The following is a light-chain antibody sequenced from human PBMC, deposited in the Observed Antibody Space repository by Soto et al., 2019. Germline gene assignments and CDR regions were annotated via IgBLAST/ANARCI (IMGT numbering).Light chain of an antibody. J-gene: IGKJ4*01. Sequence: EIVLTQSPGTLSLSPGERATLSCWASQSVSNRYLAWYQQKPGQAPRLLIYGASSRATGIPVRFSSSGSGADFTLTITRLEPEDFAVYYCQQYGNSPLTFGGGTTVEI. CDR2: GAS. CDR1: QSVSNRY. CDR3: QQYGNSPLT. V-gene: IGKV3-20*01.